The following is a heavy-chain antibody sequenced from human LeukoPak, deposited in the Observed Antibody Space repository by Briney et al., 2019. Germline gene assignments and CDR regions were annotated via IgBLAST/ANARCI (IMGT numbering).Heavy chain of an antibody. V-gene: IGHV3-53*01. CDR2: IYSGGST. D-gene: IGHD2-2*01. CDR3: ARDKAYCSSTSCYAGDAFDI. Sequence: PGGSLRLSCAASGFTVSSNYMSWVRQAPGKGLEWVSVIYSGGSTYYADSVKGRFTISRDNSKNTLYLQMNSLRAEDTAVYYCARDKAYCSSTSCYAGDAFDIWGQGTMVTVSS. J-gene: IGHJ3*02. CDR1: GFTVSSNY.